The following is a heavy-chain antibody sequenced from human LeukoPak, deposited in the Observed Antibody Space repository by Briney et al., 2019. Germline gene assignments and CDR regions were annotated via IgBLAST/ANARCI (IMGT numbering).Heavy chain of an antibody. CDR1: GGSFSVYY. CDR2: INHSGST. D-gene: IGHD6-6*01. J-gene: IGHJ5*02. CDR3: ARRGIAARKAYNWFDP. V-gene: IGHV4-34*01. Sequence: SETLSLTCAVYGGSFSVYYWSWIRQPPGKGLEWIGEINHSGSTNYNPSLKSRVTISVDTSKNQFSLKLSPVTAADTAVYYCARRGIAARKAYNWFDPWGQGTLVTVSS.